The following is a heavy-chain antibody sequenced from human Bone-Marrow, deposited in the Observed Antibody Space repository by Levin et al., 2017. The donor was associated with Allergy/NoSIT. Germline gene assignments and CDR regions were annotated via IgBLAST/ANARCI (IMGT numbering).Heavy chain of an antibody. CDR1: GFTFGTYG. J-gene: IGHJ4*02. D-gene: IGHD6-13*01. V-gene: IGHV3-23*01. Sequence: PGGSLRLSCATSGFTFGTYGMSWVRQAPGKGLEWVSSISNSGGHTLYAESVKGRFTLSRDNSKNTLYLQMDALTAGDTAVYYCAKEAAAEFDSWGQGTLVTVSS. CDR2: ISNSGGHT. CDR3: AKEAAAEFDS.